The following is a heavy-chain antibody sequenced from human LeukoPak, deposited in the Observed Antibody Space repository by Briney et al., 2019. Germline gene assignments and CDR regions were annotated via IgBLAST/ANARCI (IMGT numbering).Heavy chain of an antibody. V-gene: IGHV4-4*07. Sequence: SETLSLTCNVSGGSISSYHWTWVRQPAGSGLEWIGRINTKGDINYNPSLKSRVTMSVDTSKNQFSLKMTSLTAPDTAVYYCAREGLDLWSGYLQDWGRGTLVTVSS. CDR2: INTKGDI. J-gene: IGHJ4*02. CDR3: AREGLDLWSGYLQD. CDR1: GGSISSYH. D-gene: IGHD3-3*01.